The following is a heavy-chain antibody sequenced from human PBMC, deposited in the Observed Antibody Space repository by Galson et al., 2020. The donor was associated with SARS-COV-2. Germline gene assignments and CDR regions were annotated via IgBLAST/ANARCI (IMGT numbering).Heavy chain of an antibody. J-gene: IGHJ4*02. CDR1: GFTLSRYG. V-gene: IGHV3-30*03. CDR3: AREVLITESGHFDY. D-gene: IGHD3-16*01. Sequence: GGSLRLSCAASGFTLSRYGMHWVRQAPGKGLEWVAFVSFDGNEKYYVDSVKGRFTISRDNSKNTVFLEMNSLRAEDTAMYFCAREVLITESGHFDYWGQGTLVTVSS. CDR2: VSFDGNEK.